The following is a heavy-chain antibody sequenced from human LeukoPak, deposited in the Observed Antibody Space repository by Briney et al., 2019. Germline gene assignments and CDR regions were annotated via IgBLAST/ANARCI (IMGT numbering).Heavy chain of an antibody. CDR2: IYTSGST. D-gene: IGHD3-3*01. CDR1: GGSISSYY. V-gene: IGHV4-4*07. J-gene: IGHJ4*02. CDR3: ARGESYYDFWSGYGAFDY. Sequence: PSQTLSLTCTVSGGSISSYYWSWIRQPAGKGLEWIGRIYTSGSTNYNPSLKSRVTMSVDTSKNQFSLKLSSVTAADTAVYYCARGESYYDFWSGYGAFDYWGQGTLVTVSS.